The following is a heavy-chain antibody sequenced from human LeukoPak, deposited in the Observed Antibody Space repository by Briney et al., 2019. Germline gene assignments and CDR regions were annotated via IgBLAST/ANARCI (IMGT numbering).Heavy chain of an antibody. CDR2: IYYSGST. V-gene: IGHV4-39*01. Sequence: SETLSLTCIVSGGSISSSTYYWGWIRQPPGKGLEWIGSIYYSGSTYYNPSLKSRVTISVDTSKNQFSLKLSSVTAADTAVYYCARPYYDSSGYYYQRGDAFDIWGQGTMVTVSS. CDR1: GGSISSSTYY. J-gene: IGHJ3*02. CDR3: ARPYYDSSGYYYQRGDAFDI. D-gene: IGHD3-22*01.